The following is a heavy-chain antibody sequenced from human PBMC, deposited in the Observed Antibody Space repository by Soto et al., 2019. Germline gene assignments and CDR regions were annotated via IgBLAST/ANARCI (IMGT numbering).Heavy chain of an antibody. V-gene: IGHV3-23*01. CDR1: GFTFSSYA. J-gene: IGHJ6*02. Sequence: EVQLLESGGGLVQPGGSLRLSCAASGFTFSSYAMSWVRQAPGKGLELVSAISGSGGSTYYADSVKGRFTISRDNSKNTLYLQKNSLRAEDTAVYYCASTRGRNYYYGMDVWGQGTTVTVSS. CDR3: ASTRGRNYYYGMDV. CDR2: ISGSGGST. D-gene: IGHD2-2*01.